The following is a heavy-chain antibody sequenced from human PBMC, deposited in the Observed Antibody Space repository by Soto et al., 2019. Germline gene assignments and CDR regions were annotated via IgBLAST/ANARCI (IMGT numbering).Heavy chain of an antibody. V-gene: IGHV2-70*04. CDR2: IDWDDDK. D-gene: IGHD2-21*02. CDR1: GFSLSTSGMR. CDR3: ARSPLVAAMDYFDY. Sequence: SGPTLVNPTQTLTLTCSFSGFSLSTSGMRVSWIRQPPGKALEWLARIDWDDDKFYSTSLRTRLTISKDTSKNQVVLTMTNMDPVDTATYYCARSPLVAAMDYFDYWGQGTLVTVSS. J-gene: IGHJ4*02.